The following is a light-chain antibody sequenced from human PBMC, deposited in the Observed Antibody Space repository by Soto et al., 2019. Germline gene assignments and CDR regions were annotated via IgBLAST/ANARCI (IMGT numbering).Light chain of an antibody. CDR3: QQCHAAPLT. CDR2: GAT. Sequence: DIQMTQSPSSLSASVGERVTITFRASQAIGNYLNWYQQKPGKAPNLLIFGATTLQSGVPSRFSGSGYGTNFTLIISVLQPEDFAIYYCQQCHAAPLTFGQGTRLE. CDR1: QAIGNY. J-gene: IGKJ5*01. V-gene: IGKV1-39*01.